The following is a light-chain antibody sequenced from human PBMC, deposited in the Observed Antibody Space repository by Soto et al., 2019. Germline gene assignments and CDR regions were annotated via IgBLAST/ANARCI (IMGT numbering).Light chain of an antibody. J-gene: IGKJ2*01. Sequence: DIQMTQSPSTLSASVGDRVTITCRASQSISSWLAWYQQKPGKAPKVLIYDASSLESGVPSRFSGSGSGTEFTLTISSLQPDDCATYYCQQYNSYSSTFGQGTKLEIK. CDR2: DAS. V-gene: IGKV1-5*01. CDR1: QSISSW. CDR3: QQYNSYSST.